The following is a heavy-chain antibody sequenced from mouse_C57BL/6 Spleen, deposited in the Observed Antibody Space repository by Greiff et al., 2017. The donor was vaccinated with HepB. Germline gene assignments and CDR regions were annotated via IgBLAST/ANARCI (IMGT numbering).Heavy chain of an antibody. V-gene: IGHV1-55*01. D-gene: IGHD1-1*01. J-gene: IGHJ1*03. CDR1: GYTFTSYW. Sequence: QVQLQQPGAELVKPGASVKMSCKASGYTFTSYWITWVKQRPGQGLEWIGDIYPGSGSTNYNEKFKSKATLTVDTSSSTAYMQLSSLTSEDSAVYYCARSLYYYGSSLYWYFDVWGTGTTVTVSS. CDR2: IYPGSGST. CDR3: ARSLYYYGSSLYWYFDV.